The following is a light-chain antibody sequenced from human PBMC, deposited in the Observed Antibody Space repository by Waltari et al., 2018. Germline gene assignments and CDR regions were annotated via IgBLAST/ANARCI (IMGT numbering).Light chain of an antibody. J-gene: IGKJ4*01. CDR3: QQRSNWLT. V-gene: IGKV3-11*01. CDR2: DAS. CDR1: QSVSSS. Sequence: EIVLTQSPATLSLSPGERATLSCRASQSVSSSLAWYQQKPGQAPRLLIYDASNRATVIPARFSSSGSGTDFTLTISSLEPEDFAVYYCQQRSNWLTFGGGTKVEIK.